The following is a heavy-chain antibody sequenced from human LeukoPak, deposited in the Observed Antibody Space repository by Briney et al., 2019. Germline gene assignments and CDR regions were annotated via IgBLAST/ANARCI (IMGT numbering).Heavy chain of an antibody. CDR3: AASSSGIVDAFDI. V-gene: IGHV5-51*01. J-gene: IGHJ3*02. Sequence: GESLKISCKGSGYSFTSYWICWVRQMPGKGLEWMGIIYPGDSDTRYSPSFQGQVTISADKSISTAYLQWSSLKASDTAMYYCAASSSGIVDAFDIWGQGTMVTVSS. CDR1: GYSFTSYW. D-gene: IGHD1-26*01. CDR2: IYPGDSDT.